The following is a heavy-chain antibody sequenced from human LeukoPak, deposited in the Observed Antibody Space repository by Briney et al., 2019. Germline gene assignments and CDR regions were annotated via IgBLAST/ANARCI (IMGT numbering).Heavy chain of an antibody. CDR1: GYSISSGYY. V-gene: IGHV4-38-2*02. CDR2: IYHSGST. Sequence: PSETLSLTCAVSGYSISSGYYWGWIRQPPGKGLEWIGSIYHSGSTYYNPSLKSRVTISVDTSKNQFSLKLCSVTAADTAVYYCAREGRYSSGWFDPWGQGTLVTVSS. CDR3: AREGRYSSGWFDP. D-gene: IGHD3-9*01. J-gene: IGHJ5*02.